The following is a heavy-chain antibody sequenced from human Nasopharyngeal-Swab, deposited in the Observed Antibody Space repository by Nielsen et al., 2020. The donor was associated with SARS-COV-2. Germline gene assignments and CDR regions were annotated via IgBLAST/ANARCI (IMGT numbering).Heavy chain of an antibody. CDR2: MNPNSGNT. Sequence: WVRQAPGQGLEWMGWMNPNSGNTGYAQKFQGRVTMTRNTSISTAYMELSSLRSEDTAVYYCARGGRITMVRGAPPDVWGKGTTVTVSS. D-gene: IGHD3-10*01. CDR3: ARGGRITMVRGAPPDV. V-gene: IGHV1-8*01. J-gene: IGHJ6*04.